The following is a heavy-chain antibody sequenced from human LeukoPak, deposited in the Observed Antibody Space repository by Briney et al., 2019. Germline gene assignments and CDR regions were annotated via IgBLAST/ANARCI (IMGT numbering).Heavy chain of an antibody. CDR2: ISYDGSNK. V-gene: IGHV3-30*18. Sequence: GRSLRLSCAASGFTFSSYGMHWVRQAPGKGLEWVAVISYDGSNKYYADSVKGRFTISRDNSKNTLYLQMNSLRAEDTAVYYCAKDTINLAYYFDYWGQGTLVTVSS. CDR3: AKDTINLAYYFDY. CDR1: GFTFSSYG. D-gene: IGHD5-12*01. J-gene: IGHJ4*02.